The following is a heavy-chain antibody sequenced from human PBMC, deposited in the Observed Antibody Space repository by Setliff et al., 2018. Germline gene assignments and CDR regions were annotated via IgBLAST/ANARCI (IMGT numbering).Heavy chain of an antibody. CDR2: VSFFGSS. V-gene: IGHV4-39*07. J-gene: IGHJ6*03. Sequence: SETLSLTCTVSGVSISSTTYYWTWVRQPPGKGLEWIGTVSFFGSSYYSPSLKSRLAISLDTSGNRFSLNLTSVTAADTAVYYCARGCAAGACYSDYYYYMDVWGKGTTVTVSS. CDR1: GVSISSTTYY. CDR3: ARGCAAGACYSDYYYYMDV. D-gene: IGHD2-15*01.